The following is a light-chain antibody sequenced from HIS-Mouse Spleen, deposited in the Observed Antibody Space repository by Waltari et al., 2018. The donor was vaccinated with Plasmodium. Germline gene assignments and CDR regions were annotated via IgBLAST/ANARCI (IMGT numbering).Light chain of an antibody. CDR2: EVS. CDR1: SSAVAGYNY. Sequence: QSALTQPPSASGSPGPSVTLSCTATSSAVAGYNYVSWYQQHPGKAPKLMIYEVSKRPSGVPDRFSGSKSGNTASLTVSGLQAEDEADYYCSSYAGSNNLVFGGGTKLTVL. J-gene: IGLJ2*01. CDR3: SSYAGSNNLV. V-gene: IGLV2-8*01.